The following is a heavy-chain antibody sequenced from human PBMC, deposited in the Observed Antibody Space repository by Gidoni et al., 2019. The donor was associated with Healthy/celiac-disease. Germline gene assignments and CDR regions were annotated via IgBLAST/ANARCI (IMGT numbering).Heavy chain of an antibody. D-gene: IGHD1-26*01. Sequence: EVQLVESGGGLVQPGGSLRLSCAASGFTFSSYWMSWVRQAPGKGLEWVANIKQDGSEKYYVDSVKGRFTISRDNAKNSLYLQMNSLRAEDTAVYYCARSGVGASLRFDYWGQGTLVTVSS. V-gene: IGHV3-7*01. CDR2: IKQDGSEK. CDR1: GFTFSSYW. J-gene: IGHJ4*02. CDR3: ARSGVGASLRFDY.